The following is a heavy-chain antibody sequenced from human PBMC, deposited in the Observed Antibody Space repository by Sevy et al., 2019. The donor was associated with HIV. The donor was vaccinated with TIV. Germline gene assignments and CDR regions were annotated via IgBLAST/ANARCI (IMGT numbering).Heavy chain of an antibody. CDR2: ISDDGSEK. CDR1: GFSFSNFG. D-gene: IGHD3-10*01. V-gene: IGHV3-30*04. Sequence: GGSLRLSCIASGFSFSNFGMHWVRQAPGKGLEWVAVISDDGSEKYHADSVKGRFTISRDNSKNTLYLQMNSLRTEDTAVYYCARAQGVLLWFGEFPLWGQGTLVTVSS. J-gene: IGHJ4*02. CDR3: ARAQGVLLWFGEFPL.